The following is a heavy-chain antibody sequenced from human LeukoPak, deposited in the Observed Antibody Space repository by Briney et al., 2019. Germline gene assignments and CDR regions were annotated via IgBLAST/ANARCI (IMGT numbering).Heavy chain of an antibody. Sequence: GGSLRLSCAASGFTFGSYGMSWVRQAPGKGLEWVSGISGSGSSTNYADSVKGRFTISRDNSKNTLYLQMNSLRAEDTAVYYCAKDATFGGVMAMYYFDYWGQGTLVTVSS. D-gene: IGHD3-16*01. CDR1: GFTFGSYG. V-gene: IGHV3-23*01. CDR3: AKDATFGGVMAMYYFDY. J-gene: IGHJ4*02. CDR2: ISGSGSST.